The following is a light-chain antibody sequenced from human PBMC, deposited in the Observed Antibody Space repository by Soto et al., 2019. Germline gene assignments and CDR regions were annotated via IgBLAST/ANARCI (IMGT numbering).Light chain of an antibody. CDR2: EVS. V-gene: IGLV2-14*01. CDR1: SSDVGGYNY. CDR3: SSYTSSSTPYV. J-gene: IGLJ1*01. Sequence: QSVLTQPASASGSPGQSITISCTGTSSDVGGYNYVSWYQQHPGKAPKLMIYEVSNRPSGVSNRFSGSKSGNTASLTISGLQAEDEADYYCSSYTSSSTPYVFGTGTKLTVL.